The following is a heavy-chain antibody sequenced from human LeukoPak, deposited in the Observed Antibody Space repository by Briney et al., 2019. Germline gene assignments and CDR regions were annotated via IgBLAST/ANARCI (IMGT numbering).Heavy chain of an antibody. CDR2: INTNTGNP. V-gene: IGHV7-4-1*02. CDR3: ARENSGSYSYYFDY. CDR1: GYTFNRYA. Sequence: ASVKVSCKASGYTFNRYAMNWVRQAPGQGLEWMGWINTNTGNPAYAQGFTGRFVFSLDTSVSTAYLQISSLKAEDTAVYYCARENSGSYSYYFDYWGQGTLVTVSS. J-gene: IGHJ4*02. D-gene: IGHD1-26*01.